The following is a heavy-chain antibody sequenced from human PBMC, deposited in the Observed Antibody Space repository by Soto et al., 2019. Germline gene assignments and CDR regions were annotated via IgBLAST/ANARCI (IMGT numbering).Heavy chain of an antibody. J-gene: IGHJ5*02. CDR3: ARDRGVLRYFDWLSSNWFDP. CDR2: IHSVGST. D-gene: IGHD3-9*01. CDR1: GFTVSSNY. Sequence: GGSLRLSCAVSGFTVSSNYMSWVRQAPGKGLEWVSVIHSVGSTYYADSVKGRFTISRDNSKNTLYLQMNSLRAEDTAVYYCARDRGVLRYFDWLSSNWFDPWGQGTLVIVSS. V-gene: IGHV3-53*01.